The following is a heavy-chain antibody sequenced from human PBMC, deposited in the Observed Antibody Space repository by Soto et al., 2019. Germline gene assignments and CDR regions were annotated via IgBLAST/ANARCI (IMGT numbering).Heavy chain of an antibody. Sequence: QLQLQESGPGLVKPSETLSLTCIVSGGSISRSPYYWGWIRQTPGKGLEWIASVFYRGNTFYNPSLQSRVTISVDTSKNQFTLSLSSVTAADTAVYYCARQHSSENSRIWWGQGTLVTVSS. CDR3: ARQHSSENSRIW. V-gene: IGHV4-39*01. J-gene: IGHJ4*02. D-gene: IGHD3-22*01. CDR2: VFYRGNT. CDR1: GGSISRSPYY.